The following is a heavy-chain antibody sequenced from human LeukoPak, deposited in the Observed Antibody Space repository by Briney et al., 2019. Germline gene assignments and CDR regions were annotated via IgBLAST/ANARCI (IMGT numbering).Heavy chain of an antibody. Sequence: SETLSLTCTASGGSISSYYWSWIRQPPGKGLEWIGYIYYSGSTYYNPSLKSRVTISIDTSKNQFSLRLSSVTAADTAVYYCARVRSWNDFDYWGRGTLVTVSS. V-gene: IGHV4-59*01. D-gene: IGHD1-1*01. CDR2: IYYSGST. CDR3: ARVRSWNDFDY. CDR1: GGSISSYY. J-gene: IGHJ4*02.